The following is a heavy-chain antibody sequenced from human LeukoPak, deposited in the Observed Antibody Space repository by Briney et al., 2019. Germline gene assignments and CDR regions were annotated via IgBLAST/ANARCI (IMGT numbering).Heavy chain of an antibody. Sequence: GGSPRLSCAASGFAFSSYWMSWVRQAPGKGLEWVANIKRDGSDTSYVDSVKGRFTISRDNAKNSLYLQLNSLRAEDTAVYYCARDANYYDSRGENYFNCWGQGTLVTVSS. CDR2: IKRDGSDT. J-gene: IGHJ4*02. CDR3: ARDANYYDSRGENYFNC. D-gene: IGHD3-22*01. CDR1: GFAFSSYW. V-gene: IGHV3-7*01.